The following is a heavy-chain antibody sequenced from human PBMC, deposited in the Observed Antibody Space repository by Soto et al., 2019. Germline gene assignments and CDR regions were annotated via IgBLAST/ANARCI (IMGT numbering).Heavy chain of an antibody. CDR3: ARKYLPYDGSGSPYGMDV. V-gene: IGHV4-34*01. CDR1: GGSFSGYY. CDR2: VNHSGST. J-gene: IGHJ6*02. D-gene: IGHD3-10*01. Sequence: QVQLQQWGAGLLKPSETLSLTCGVYGGSFSGYYWSWIRQPPGKGLEWIGEVNHSGSTNYNPSLNSRVTISVDTSKTHFSLKLSSVTAADTALYYCARKYLPYDGSGSPYGMDVWGQGTTVTVSS.